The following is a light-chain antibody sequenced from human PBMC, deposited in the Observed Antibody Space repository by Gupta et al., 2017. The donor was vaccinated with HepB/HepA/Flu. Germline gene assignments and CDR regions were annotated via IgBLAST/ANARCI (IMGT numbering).Light chain of an antibody. CDR1: SGSIARNY. J-gene: IGLJ1*01. CDR3: QSYDSSNPHV. CDR2: EDN. Sequence: NFMLTQSHSVSESPGKTVTISCTRSSGSIARNYVQWCQQRTGSAPTTVIYEDNKRPSGVPDRFSGAIDSAANSASLTIWVLQTEDEADYCSQSYDSSNPHVFGAGTKVTV. V-gene: IGLV6-57*03.